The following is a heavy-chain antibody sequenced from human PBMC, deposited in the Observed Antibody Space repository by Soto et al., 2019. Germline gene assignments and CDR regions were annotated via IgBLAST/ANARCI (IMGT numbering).Heavy chain of an antibody. CDR1: GGTFSSYA. CDR3: AGGGSKGSSRHTRYCGMDL. D-gene: IGHD6-13*01. Sequence: SVKVSCKASGGTFSSYAISWVRQAPGQGLEWMGWIIPIFGTANYAQKFQGRVTITADESTSTAYMELSSLRSEDTAVYYCAGGGSKGSSRHTRYCGMDLWGQGTTVTVSS. J-gene: IGHJ6*02. CDR2: IIPIFGTA. V-gene: IGHV1-69*13.